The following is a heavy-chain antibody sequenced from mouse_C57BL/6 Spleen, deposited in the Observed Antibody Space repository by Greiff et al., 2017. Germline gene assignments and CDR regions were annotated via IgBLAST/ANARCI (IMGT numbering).Heavy chain of an antibody. CDR2: ICSGSSTI. CDR3: GRRGFAY. CDR1: GFTFTDYG. Sequence: EVQLLESGAGLVKPGASLNLSCTASGFTFTDYGMHWVRQAPGKGLEWVAYICSGSSTIDYADTVKGRFTISRDNAKNTLFLQMTSLRAEDTSMYYYGRRGFAYWGQGTLVTVSA. V-gene: IGHV5-17*01. J-gene: IGHJ3*01.